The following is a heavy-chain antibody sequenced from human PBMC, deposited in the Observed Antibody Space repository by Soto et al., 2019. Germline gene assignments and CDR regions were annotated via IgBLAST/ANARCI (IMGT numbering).Heavy chain of an antibody. D-gene: IGHD4-4*01. Sequence: GGSQRLSCAASGFTFSSYWMHWVRQAPGKGLVWVSRINSDGSSTSYADSVKGRFTISRDNAKNTLYLQMNSLRAEDTAVYYCARDTEDYSNYYFDYWGQGTLVTVSS. CDR2: INSDGSST. CDR1: GFTFSSYW. J-gene: IGHJ4*02. CDR3: ARDTEDYSNYYFDY. V-gene: IGHV3-74*01.